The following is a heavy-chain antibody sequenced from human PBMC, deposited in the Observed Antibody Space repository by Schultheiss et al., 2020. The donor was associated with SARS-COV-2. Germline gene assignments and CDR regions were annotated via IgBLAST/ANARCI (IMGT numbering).Heavy chain of an antibody. D-gene: IGHD1-1*01. V-gene: IGHV4-59*01. CDR3: ARASGYGTYAIDY. CDR2: IYSSGST. J-gene: IGHJ4*02. Sequence: GSLRLSCTVSGASISSYYWNWIRQPAGKGLEWIGYIYSSGSTNYNPSLKSRVTISVDTSKNQFSLTLNSVTAADTALYFCARASGYGTYAIDYWGQGTQVTVSS. CDR1: GASISSYY.